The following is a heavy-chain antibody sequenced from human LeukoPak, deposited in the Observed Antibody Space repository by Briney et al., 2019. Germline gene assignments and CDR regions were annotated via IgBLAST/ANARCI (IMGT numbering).Heavy chain of an antibody. J-gene: IGHJ4*02. Sequence: GGSLRPSCAASGFTFSTYAMNWVRQAPGKGLEWVSATSGNGGSTYYADSVKGRFTISRDNSKNTLYLQMNSLRAEDTAVYYCASPMTTFDYWGQGTRVTVSS. CDR3: ASPMTTFDY. CDR2: TSGNGGST. CDR1: GFTFSTYA. D-gene: IGHD4-17*01. V-gene: IGHV3-23*01.